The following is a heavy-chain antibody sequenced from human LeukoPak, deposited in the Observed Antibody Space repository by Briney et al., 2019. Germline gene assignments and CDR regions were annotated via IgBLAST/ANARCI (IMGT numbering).Heavy chain of an antibody. CDR2: ISYDGSNK. D-gene: IGHD6-19*01. CDR3: ASSPDIAVAGH. J-gene: IGHJ4*02. CDR1: GFTFSSYA. V-gene: IGHV3-30-3*01. Sequence: GRSLRLSCAASGFTFSSYAMHWVRQAPGKGLEWVAVISYDGSNKYYADSVKGRFTISRDNSKNTLYLQMSSLRAEDTAVYYCASSPDIAVAGHWGQGTLVTVSS.